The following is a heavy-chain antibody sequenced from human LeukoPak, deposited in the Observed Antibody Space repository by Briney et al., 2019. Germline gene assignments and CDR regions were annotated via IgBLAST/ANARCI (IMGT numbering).Heavy chain of an antibody. CDR3: ARGPRSHYDILTGYYYFDY. CDR2: INSDGSST. Sequence: GRSLRLSCAASGFTFSSYWMHWVRQAPGKGLVWVSRINSDGSSTSYADSVKGRFTISRDNAKNTLYLQMNSLRAEDTAVYYCARGPRSHYDILTGYYYFDYWGQGTLVTVSS. D-gene: IGHD3-9*01. CDR1: GFTFSSYW. J-gene: IGHJ4*02. V-gene: IGHV3-74*01.